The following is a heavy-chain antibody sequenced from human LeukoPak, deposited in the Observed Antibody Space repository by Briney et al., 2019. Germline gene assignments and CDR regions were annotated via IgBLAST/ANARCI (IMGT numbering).Heavy chain of an antibody. CDR1: GGSISSGSYY. Sequence: SETLSLTCTVSGGSISSGSYYWSWIRQPGGKGLEWIGRMYTSGSTNYNPSLKSRVTISVDTSKKQFSLKLSSVTAADTAVYYCARGNREVAGTGAFDIWGQGTMVTVSS. J-gene: IGHJ3*02. V-gene: IGHV4-61*02. CDR2: MYTSGST. CDR3: ARGNREVAGTGAFDI. D-gene: IGHD6-19*01.